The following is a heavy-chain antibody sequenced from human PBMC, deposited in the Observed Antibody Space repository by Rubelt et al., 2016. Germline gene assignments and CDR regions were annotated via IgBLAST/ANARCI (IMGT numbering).Heavy chain of an antibody. J-gene: IGHJ4*02. D-gene: IGHD5-12*01. CDR2: IYYSGNT. CDR1: GGSISRSSYY. V-gene: IGHV4-39*01. Sequence: QLQMQESGPGLVKPSETLPLTCTVSGGSISRSSYYWGWIRQPPGKGLEWIGSIYYSGNTYYNPSLKSRVTISLDTSKNQCSLKLTSVPAEDTAVYYCARQVRVTSGQNSAGYWGQGTLVTVSS. CDR3: ARQVRVTSGQNSAGY.